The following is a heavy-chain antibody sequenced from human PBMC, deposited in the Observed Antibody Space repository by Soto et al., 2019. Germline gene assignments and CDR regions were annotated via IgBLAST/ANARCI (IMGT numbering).Heavy chain of an antibody. Sequence: GGSLRLSCAASGFTFSSYTMHWVRQSPGKGLEWVAVISYDGNNKYYADSVKGRFTISRDNSKNTLYLQMNSLRAEDTAVYYCAGGPCSGGSCYVGYWGQGTLVTVSS. CDR1: GFTFSSYT. V-gene: IGHV3-30-3*01. CDR2: ISYDGNNK. CDR3: AGGPCSGGSCYVGY. D-gene: IGHD2-15*01. J-gene: IGHJ4*02.